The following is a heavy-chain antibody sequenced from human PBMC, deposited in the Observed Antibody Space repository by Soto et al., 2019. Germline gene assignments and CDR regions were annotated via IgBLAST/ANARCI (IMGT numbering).Heavy chain of an antibody. J-gene: IGHJ6*02. D-gene: IGHD4-17*01. CDR3: AKDHFFVVDCGDLGYYYYGMDV. Sequence: QVQLVESGGGVVQPGRSLRLSCAASGFTFSSYGMHWVRQAPGKGLEWVAVISYDGSNKYYADSVKGRFTISRHNSKNAVYLQRNSLGAEDTAVYYCAKDHFFVVDCGDLGYYYYGMDVWGQGTTVTVSS. CDR1: GFTFSSYG. V-gene: IGHV3-30*18. CDR2: ISYDGSNK.